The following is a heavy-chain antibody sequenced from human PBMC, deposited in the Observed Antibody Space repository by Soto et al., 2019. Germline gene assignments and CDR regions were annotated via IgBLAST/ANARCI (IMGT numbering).Heavy chain of an antibody. CDR3: ARASPPLYYFDY. CDR2: IYYSGST. Sequence: PSETLSLTCTVSGGSISSGGYYWSWIRQHPGKGLEWIGYIYYSGSTYYNPSLKSRVTISVDTSKNQFSLKLSSVTAADTAVYYCARASPPLYYFDYWGQGTLRTVSA. V-gene: IGHV4-31*03. J-gene: IGHJ4*02. CDR1: GGSISSGGYY.